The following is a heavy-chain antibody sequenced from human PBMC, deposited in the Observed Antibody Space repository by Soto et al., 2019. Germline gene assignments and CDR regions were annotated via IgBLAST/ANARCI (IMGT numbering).Heavy chain of an antibody. J-gene: IGHJ3*02. CDR3: ARVVDIVAADI. V-gene: IGHV1-18*01. Sequence: ASVKVSCKASGYTFTSYGISWVRQAPGQGLEWMGMISAYNGNTNYAQKFQGRVTMTRDTSTSTVYMELSSLRSEDTAVYYCARVVDIVAADIWGQGTMVTVSS. D-gene: IGHD5-12*01. CDR1: GYTFTSYG. CDR2: ISAYNGNT.